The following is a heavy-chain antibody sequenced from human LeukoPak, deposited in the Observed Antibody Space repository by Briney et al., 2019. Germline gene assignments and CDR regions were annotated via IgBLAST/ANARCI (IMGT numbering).Heavy chain of an antibody. Sequence: GGSLRLSCAASGFTFSSYAMSWVRQAPGKGLEWVSAISGSGGSTYYADSVKGRFTISRDNSKNTLYLQMNSLRAEDTAVYYCAREVGYCSGGSCSTDYWGQGTLVTVSS. D-gene: IGHD2-15*01. CDR2: ISGSGGST. J-gene: IGHJ4*02. CDR1: GFTFSSYA. CDR3: AREVGYCSGGSCSTDY. V-gene: IGHV3-23*01.